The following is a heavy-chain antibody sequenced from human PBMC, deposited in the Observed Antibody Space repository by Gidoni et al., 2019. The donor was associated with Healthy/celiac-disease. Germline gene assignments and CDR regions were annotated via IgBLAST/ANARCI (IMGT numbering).Heavy chain of an antibody. V-gene: IGHV3-11*06. CDR2: ISSSSSYT. D-gene: IGHD3-9*01. Sequence: QVQLVESGGGLVKPGGSLSSSCEASGFTFSAYYMSWIRPDPGKGRGWVSYISSSSSYTNYADSVKGRFTIARDNAKNSLYLQMNSLRAEDTAVYYCARVRDILTGSLPGFFDYWGQGTLVTVSS. CDR3: ARVRDILTGSLPGFFDY. CDR1: GFTFSAYY. J-gene: IGHJ4*02.